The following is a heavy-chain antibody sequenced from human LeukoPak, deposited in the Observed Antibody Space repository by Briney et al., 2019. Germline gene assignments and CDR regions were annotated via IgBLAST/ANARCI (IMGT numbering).Heavy chain of an antibody. Sequence: GGSLRLSCAASGFPFNTQDMRWVRQAPGKGLEWVSSIIADGGAAFYADSVRGRFTISRDNSRNTLDLQMNSLRVEDTAVYYCGKGRVSEWGQGTLVTVSS. D-gene: IGHD6-19*01. CDR3: GKGRVSE. J-gene: IGHJ4*02. CDR1: GFPFNTQD. V-gene: IGHV3-23*01. CDR2: IIADGGAA.